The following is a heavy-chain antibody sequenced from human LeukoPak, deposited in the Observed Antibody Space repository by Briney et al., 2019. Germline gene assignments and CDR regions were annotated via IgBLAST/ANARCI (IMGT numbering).Heavy chain of an antibody. CDR1: GGTFSSYA. V-gene: IGHV1-69*05. CDR3: ARSASYWGGYFEY. Sequence: ASVKVSCKASGGTFSSYAISWVRQAPGQGLEWMGGIIPIFGTANYAQKFQGRVTITTDESTSTAYMELSSLRSEDTAVYYCARSASYWGGYFEYWGQGTLVTVSS. J-gene: IGHJ4*02. CDR2: IIPIFGTA. D-gene: IGHD1-26*01.